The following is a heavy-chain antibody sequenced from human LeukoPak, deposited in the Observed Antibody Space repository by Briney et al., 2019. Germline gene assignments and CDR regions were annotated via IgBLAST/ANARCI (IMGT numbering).Heavy chain of an antibody. CDR2: IKQDGSEK. Sequence: PGGSLRLSCAVSGFTFSSYWMTWVRQAPGKGLEWVANIKQDGSEKYYVDSVKGRFSISRDNAKNSLFLQMNSLRAEDTAVYYCARGGYDSSGYYLPFDYWGQGTLVTVSS. CDR1: GFTFSSYW. V-gene: IGHV3-7*02. D-gene: IGHD3-22*01. J-gene: IGHJ4*02. CDR3: ARGGYDSSGYYLPFDY.